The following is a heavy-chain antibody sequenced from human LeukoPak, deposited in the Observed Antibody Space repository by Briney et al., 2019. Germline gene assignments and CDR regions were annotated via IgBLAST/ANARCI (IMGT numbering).Heavy chain of an antibody. D-gene: IGHD6-19*01. Sequence: GGSLRLSCAASGFTFSSYEMNWVRQAPGKGLEWVSYIKESGNTIYYADSVKGRFTISRDNAKNSVYLQMHSLRAEDTAVYYCAGKGSSGWYMGYFDYWGQGALVTVSS. CDR1: GFTFSSYE. V-gene: IGHV3-48*03. J-gene: IGHJ4*02. CDR3: AGKGSSGWYMGYFDY. CDR2: IKESGNTI.